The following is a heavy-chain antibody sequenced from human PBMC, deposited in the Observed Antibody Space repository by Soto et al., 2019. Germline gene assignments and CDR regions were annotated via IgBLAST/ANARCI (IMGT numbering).Heavy chain of an antibody. CDR2: IVPTLRIT. CDR1: GGTSTIYT. Sequence: QVQLVQSGAEVKKPGASLRVSCETSGGTSTIYTITWVRQAPEQGLQWMGRIVPTLRITNYAQEFQGRLTITADSSTRTAHIELTSLTSEDTAVYYCATDKYGAGRVGVHSWGQGTLVTVSS. D-gene: IGHD1-26*01. CDR3: ATDKYGAGRVGVHS. J-gene: IGHJ5*02. V-gene: IGHV1-69*08.